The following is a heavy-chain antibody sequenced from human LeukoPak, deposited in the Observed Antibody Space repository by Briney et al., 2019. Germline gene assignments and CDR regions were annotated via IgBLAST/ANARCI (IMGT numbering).Heavy chain of an antibody. D-gene: IGHD6-13*01. V-gene: IGHV4-59*01. CDR3: ARGSSWSPNWFDP. J-gene: IGHJ5*02. CDR1: GGSISSYY. Sequence: PSETLSLTCTVSGGSISSYYWSWIRQPPGKGLEWIGYIYYSGSTNYNPSLKSRVTISVDTSKNQFSLKLSSVTAADTAVYYCARGSSWSPNWFDPWGQGTLVTVSS. CDR2: IYYSGST.